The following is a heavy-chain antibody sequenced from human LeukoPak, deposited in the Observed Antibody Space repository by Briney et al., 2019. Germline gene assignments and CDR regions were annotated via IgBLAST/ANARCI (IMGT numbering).Heavy chain of an antibody. J-gene: IGHJ6*02. CDR3: ARDQIAVAPYYYYGMDV. V-gene: IGHV3-48*03. CDR2: ISSSGGTI. CDR1: GFTFSSYE. D-gene: IGHD6-19*01. Sequence: GGSLRLSCAASGFTFSSYEMNWVRQAPGKGLEWVSCISSSGGTIYYADSVKGRFTISRDNAKNSLYLQMNSLRAEDTAVYYCARDQIAVAPYYYYGMDVWGQGTTVTVSS.